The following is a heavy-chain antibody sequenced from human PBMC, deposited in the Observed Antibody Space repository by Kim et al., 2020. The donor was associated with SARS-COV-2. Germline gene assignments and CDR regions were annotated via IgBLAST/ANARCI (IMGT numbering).Heavy chain of an antibody. D-gene: IGHD6-6*01. CDR3: ARDEIAARPGDAFDI. V-gene: IGHV1-46*01. J-gene: IGHJ3*02. Sequence: QKFQGRVPMTRDTSTSTVYMELSSLRSEDTAVYYCARDEIAARPGDAFDIWGQGTMVTVSS.